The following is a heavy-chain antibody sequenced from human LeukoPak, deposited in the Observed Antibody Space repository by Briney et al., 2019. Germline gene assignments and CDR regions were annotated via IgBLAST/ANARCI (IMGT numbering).Heavy chain of an antibody. J-gene: IGHJ2*01. CDR1: GVTFSDHG. Sequence: GGSLRLSCVVSGVTFSDHGMNWVRQAPGKGPEWVSAISGSSSHIYYADSVKGRFTISRDNAKNSLYLQMNSLRAEDTAVYYCAKALYWYFDLWGRGTLVTVSS. CDR2: ISGSSSHI. V-gene: IGHV3-21*01. CDR3: AKALYWYFDL. D-gene: IGHD3-3*02.